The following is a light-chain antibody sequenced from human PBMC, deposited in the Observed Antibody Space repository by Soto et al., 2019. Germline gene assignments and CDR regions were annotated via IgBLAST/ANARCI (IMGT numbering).Light chain of an antibody. CDR1: QSVSSSY. Sequence: EIVLTQSPGTLSLSPGERATLSCRASQSVSSSYLAWYQQKPGQAPRLLIYGASSRATGIPDRFSGNGAGTAFTLTISRLEPEDFAVYYCQQYGSSPRTFGQGTKVEIK. J-gene: IGKJ1*01. CDR3: QQYGSSPRT. CDR2: GAS. V-gene: IGKV3-20*01.